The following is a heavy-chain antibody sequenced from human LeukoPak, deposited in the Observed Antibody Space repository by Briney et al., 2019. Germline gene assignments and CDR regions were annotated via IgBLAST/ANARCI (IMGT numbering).Heavy chain of an antibody. Sequence: SETLSLTCTVSGGSISSYYWSWIRQPPGKGLEWIGYIYYSGSTNYNPSLKSRVTISVDTSKNQFSLKLSSVTAADTAVYYCARGWVAAAGKRGYYYMDVWGKGTTVTISS. J-gene: IGHJ6*03. V-gene: IGHV4-59*01. D-gene: IGHD6-13*01. CDR2: IYYSGST. CDR3: ARGWVAAAGKRGYYYMDV. CDR1: GGSISSYY.